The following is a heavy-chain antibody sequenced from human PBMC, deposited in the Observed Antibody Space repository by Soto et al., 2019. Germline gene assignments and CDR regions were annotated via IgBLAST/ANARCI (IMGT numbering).Heavy chain of an antibody. CDR3: ARDPYPSGRHHDAFDI. D-gene: IGHD6-19*01. CDR1: GYIFSNCA. J-gene: IGHJ3*02. Sequence: QGQLVQSGAEVKKPGASVKVSCKASGYIFSNCAIHWVRQAPGQRLEWMGWINAGNGNTKYSQKFQGRVTITRDTSATTAYMDLSRLTFEDTAVYYCARDPYPSGRHHDAFDIWGLGTMVTVSS. CDR2: INAGNGNT. V-gene: IGHV1-3*01.